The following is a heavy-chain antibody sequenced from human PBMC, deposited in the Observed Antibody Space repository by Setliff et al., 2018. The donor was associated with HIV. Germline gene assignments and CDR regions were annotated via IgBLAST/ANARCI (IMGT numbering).Heavy chain of an antibody. CDR2: IIPIFGTG. V-gene: IGHV1-69*13. CDR3: ARGSFGESYSSF. CDR1: GGIFMNSA. D-gene: IGHD3-10*01. Sequence: SVKVSCKASGGIFMNSAFNWVRQARGQGLEWMGSIIPIFGTGNYAQKFQGRVTITADESTSTAYMELRGLRSEDTALYYCARGSFGESYSSFWGQGTLVTVSS. J-gene: IGHJ4*02.